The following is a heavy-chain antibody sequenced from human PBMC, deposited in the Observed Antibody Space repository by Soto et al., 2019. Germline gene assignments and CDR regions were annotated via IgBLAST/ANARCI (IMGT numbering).Heavy chain of an antibody. CDR3: AGTELERYCSSTSCHTAFDI. D-gene: IGHD2-2*02. V-gene: IGHV4-59*01. J-gene: IGHJ3*02. CDR2: IYYTGNT. CDR1: GGSISTYY. Sequence: SETLSLTCTVSGGSISTYYWTWIRQPPGKGLDWIGYIYYTGNTYYNPSLKSRVTISVDTSKNQFSLKLSSVTAADTAVYYCAGTELERYCSSTSCHTAFDIWGQGTMVTVSS.